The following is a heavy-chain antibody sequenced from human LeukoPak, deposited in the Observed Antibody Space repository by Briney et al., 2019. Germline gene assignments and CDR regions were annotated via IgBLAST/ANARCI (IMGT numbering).Heavy chain of an antibody. CDR1: GFTFSSYW. J-gene: IGHJ3*02. CDR3: ARDFEGEGNAFDI. Sequence: GGSLRLSCAASGFTFSSYWMSWVRQAPGKGLEWVANIKQDGSEKYYVDSVKGRFTISRDNSKNTLYLQMNSLRAEDTAVYYCARDFEGEGNAFDIWGQGTMVTVSS. D-gene: IGHD2-21*01. CDR2: IKQDGSEK. V-gene: IGHV3-7*01.